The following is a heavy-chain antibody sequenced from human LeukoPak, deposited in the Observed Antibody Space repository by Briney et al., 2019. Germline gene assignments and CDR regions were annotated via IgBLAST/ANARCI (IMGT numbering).Heavy chain of an antibody. CDR2: IIPIFGTA. CDR3: ARDIREGRRDSSSFEGALDP. D-gene: IGHD6-13*01. V-gene: IGHV1-69*06. J-gene: IGHJ5*02. CDR1: GGTFSSYA. Sequence: VASVKVSCKASGGTFSSYAISWVRQAPGQGLEWMGGIIPIFGTANYAQKFQGRVTITADKSTSTAYMELSSLRSEDTAVYYCARDIREGRRDSSSFEGALDPWGQGTLVTVSS.